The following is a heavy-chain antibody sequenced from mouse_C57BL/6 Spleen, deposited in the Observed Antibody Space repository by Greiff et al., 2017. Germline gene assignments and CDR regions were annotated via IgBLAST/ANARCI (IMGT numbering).Heavy chain of an antibody. CDR1: GFTFSSYG. Sequence: EVKLMESGGDLVKPGGSLKLSCAAPGFTFSSYGMSWVRQTPDKRLEWVATISSGCSYTYYPDSVKGRFTISRDNAKNTLYLQMSSLKSEDTAMYYCAEHGVTTPPWFAYWGEGTLVTVSA. D-gene: IGHD2-3*01. J-gene: IGHJ3*01. CDR3: AEHGVTTPPWFAY. V-gene: IGHV5-6*01. CDR2: ISSGCSYT.